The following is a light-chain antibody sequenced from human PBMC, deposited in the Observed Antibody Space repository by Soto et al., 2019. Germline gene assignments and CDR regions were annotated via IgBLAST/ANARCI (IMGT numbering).Light chain of an antibody. CDR1: QSVSSY. V-gene: IGKV3-11*01. J-gene: IGKJ5*01. Sequence: EIGLTQSPSTLSFSPGERATLSCRASQSVSSYLAWYQQKPGQAPRLLIYDASNRATGIPARFSGSGSGTEFTLTISSLQPEDFAVYYCQQRSNCPITFGQGTRLEIK. CDR3: QQRSNCPIT. CDR2: DAS.